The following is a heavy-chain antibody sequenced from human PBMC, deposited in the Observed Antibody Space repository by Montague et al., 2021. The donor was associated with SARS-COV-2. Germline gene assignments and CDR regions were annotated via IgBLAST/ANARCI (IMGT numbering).Heavy chain of an antibody. CDR1: GFTFSSYA. Sequence: SLRLSCAASGFTFSSYAMSWVRQAPGEGLEWVSVIYSGGSSTFYADSVKGRFTISRDNAKNTLYLQMNSLRAEDTAVYYCTRGGIVGATWGGGDYGMDVWGQGTTVTVSS. CDR3: TRGGIVGATWGGGDYGMDV. J-gene: IGHJ6*02. V-gene: IGHV3-23*03. D-gene: IGHD1-26*01. CDR2: IYSGGSST.